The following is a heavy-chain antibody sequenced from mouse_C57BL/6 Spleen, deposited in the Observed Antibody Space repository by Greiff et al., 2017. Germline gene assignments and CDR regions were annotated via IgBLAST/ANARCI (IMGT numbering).Heavy chain of an antibody. CDR2: IDPSDSYT. J-gene: IGHJ1*03. CDR1: GYTFTSYW. Sequence: QVQLQQPGAELVKPGASVKLSCKASGYTFTSYWMQWVKQRPGQGLEWIGEIDPSDSYTNYNQKFKGKATLTVDTSSSTAYMQRSSLTSEDSAVYYCARHYYGSSPDVWGTGTTVTVSS. V-gene: IGHV1-50*01. D-gene: IGHD1-1*01. CDR3: ARHYYGSSPDV.